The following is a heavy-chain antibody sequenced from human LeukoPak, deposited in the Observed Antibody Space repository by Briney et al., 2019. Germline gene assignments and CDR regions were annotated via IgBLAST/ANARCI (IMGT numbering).Heavy chain of an antibody. CDR1: GFTVSSNY. J-gene: IGHJ3*02. CDR3: ARGSPITSDAFDI. V-gene: IGHV3-66*01. D-gene: IGHD3-10*01. Sequence: GGSLRLSCAASGFTVSSNYMSWVRQAPGKGLEWVSVIYSGGSTYYADSVKGRFTISRDNSKNTLYLQMNSLRAEDTAVYYCARGSPITSDAFDIWGQGTMVTVSS. CDR2: IYSGGST.